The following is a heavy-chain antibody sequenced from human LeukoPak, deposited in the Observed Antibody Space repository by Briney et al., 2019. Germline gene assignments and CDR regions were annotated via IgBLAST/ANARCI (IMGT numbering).Heavy chain of an antibody. CDR3: ASCSYDSSGYYYLSYLDY. Sequence: SVKVSCKASGGTFSSYAISWGGQAAGQGVEWMGRIIPFFGTANYAQKFQGRVTITTDESTSTAYMELSSLRSEDTAVYYCASCSYDSSGYYYLSYLDYWGQGTLVTVSS. J-gene: IGHJ4*02. D-gene: IGHD3-22*01. CDR2: IIPFFGTA. V-gene: IGHV1-69*05. CDR1: GGTFSSYA.